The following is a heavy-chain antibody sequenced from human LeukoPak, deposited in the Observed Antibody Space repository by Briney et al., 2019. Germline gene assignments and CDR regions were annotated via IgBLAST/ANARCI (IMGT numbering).Heavy chain of an antibody. D-gene: IGHD2-2*02. CDR1: GFTFSSYS. V-gene: IGHV3-21*01. Sequence: PGGSLRLSCAVSGFTFSSYSMNWVRQAPGKGLEWVSSISSSSSYIYYADSVKGRFTISRDNAKNSLYLQMNSLRAEDTAVYYCASFDCSSTSCYMSGDAFDIWGQGTMVTVSS. CDR3: ASFDCSSTSCYMSGDAFDI. J-gene: IGHJ3*02. CDR2: ISSSSSYI.